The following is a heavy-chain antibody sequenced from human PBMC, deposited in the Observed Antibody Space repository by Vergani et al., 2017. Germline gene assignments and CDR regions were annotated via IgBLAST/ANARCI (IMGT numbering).Heavy chain of an antibody. D-gene: IGHD6-25*01. J-gene: IGHJ5*02. CDR3: AKDSAALIAASLYNXFDP. V-gene: IGHV3-23*01. CDR2: ISGSGGST. CDR1: GFTFSSYA. Sequence: EVQLLESGGGLVQPGGSLRLSCAASGFTFSSYAMSWVRQAPGKGLEWVSAISGSGGSTYYADSVKGRFTISRDNSKNTLYLQMNSLRAEDTAVYYCAKDSAALIAASLYNXFDPWGQGTLVTVSS.